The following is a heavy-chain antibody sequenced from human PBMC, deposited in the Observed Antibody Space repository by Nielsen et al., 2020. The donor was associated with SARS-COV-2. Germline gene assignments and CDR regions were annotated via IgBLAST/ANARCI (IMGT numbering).Heavy chain of an antibody. J-gene: IGHJ2*01. D-gene: IGHD4-17*01. V-gene: IGHV3-7*01. CDR1: GFTFSDHW. CDR3: ARCRRPYQLFSGDYYWYFDL. CDR2: IKQDGSER. Sequence: GESLKISCAASGFTFSDHWMTWVRQAPGKGLEWVANIKQDGSERYYVDSVKGRFTISRDNAKNSLYLQMSTLMAEDTAVYYCARCRRPYQLFSGDYYWYFDLWGRGTLVTVSS.